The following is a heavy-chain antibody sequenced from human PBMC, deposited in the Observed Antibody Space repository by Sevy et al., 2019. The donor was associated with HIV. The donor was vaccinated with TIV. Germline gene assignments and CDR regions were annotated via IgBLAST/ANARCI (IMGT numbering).Heavy chain of an antibody. CDR3: AKDILGDNSPWFFFDY. J-gene: IGHJ4*02. Sequence: GESLKISCAGSGFTFRSYGIHWVRQSPGKGLEWVAFISFDGRNTYSADSVKGRFTVSRDNSNNAVYLQMNNLRTEDTAMYYCAKDILGDNSPWFFFDYWGQGTQVTVS. CDR1: GFTFRSYG. D-gene: IGHD3-9*01. CDR2: ISFDGRNT. V-gene: IGHV3-30*18.